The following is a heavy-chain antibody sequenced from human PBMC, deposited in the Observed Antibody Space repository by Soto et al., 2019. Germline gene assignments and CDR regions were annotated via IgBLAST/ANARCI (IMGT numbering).Heavy chain of an antibody. CDR2: ISGSGGST. CDR1: GFTLTSYS. V-gene: IGHV3-23*01. Sequence: PGGSLRLSCEASGFTLTSYSMNWVRQASGKGLEWVSGISGSGGSTYYADSVKGRFTISRDNSKNTLYLQMNSLRAEDTAVYYCAKGEYGSSWSFDYWGQGTLVTVSS. J-gene: IGHJ4*02. CDR3: AKGEYGSSWSFDY. D-gene: IGHD6-13*01.